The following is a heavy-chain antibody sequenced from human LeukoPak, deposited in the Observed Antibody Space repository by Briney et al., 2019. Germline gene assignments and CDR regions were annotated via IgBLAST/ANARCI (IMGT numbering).Heavy chain of an antibody. V-gene: IGHV3-21*01. CDR1: GFTFSSYS. J-gene: IGHJ4*02. CDR2: ISSSSSYI. D-gene: IGHD1-26*01. Sequence: GGSLRLSCAASGFTFSSYSMNWVRQAPGNGLEWVSSISSSSSYIYYADSVKGRFTISRDNAKNSLYLQMNSLRAEDTAVYYCARVWGGSYYYWGQGTLVTVSS. CDR3: ARVWGGSYYY.